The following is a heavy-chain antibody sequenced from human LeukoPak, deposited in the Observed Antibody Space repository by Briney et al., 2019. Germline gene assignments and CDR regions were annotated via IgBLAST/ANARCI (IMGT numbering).Heavy chain of an antibody. Sequence: ASVKVSCKASGYTFTSYGIGWVRQAPGQGLEWMGWINPNSGGTNYAQKFQGRVTMTRDTSISTAYMELSRLRSDDTAVYYCARSHGLDCSSTSCFYSTPTDWGQGTLVTVSS. J-gene: IGHJ4*02. CDR3: ARSHGLDCSSTSCFYSTPTD. CDR2: INPNSGGT. D-gene: IGHD2-2*01. CDR1: GYTFTSYG. V-gene: IGHV1-2*02.